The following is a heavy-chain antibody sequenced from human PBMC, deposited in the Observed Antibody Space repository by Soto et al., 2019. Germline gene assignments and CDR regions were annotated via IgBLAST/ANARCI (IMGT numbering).Heavy chain of an antibody. CDR3: ASDRSSGWEQGYGMDV. CDR1: GGSISTYY. D-gene: IGHD6-19*01. CDR2: IYYSGST. Sequence: SDTLSLTCTVSGGSISTYYWSWIRQPPGKGLEWIGYIYYSGSTSYNPSLKSRVTISVDTSKNQFSLKLRSVTAADTAVYYCASDRSSGWEQGYGMDVWGQGSTVTVS. J-gene: IGHJ6*02. V-gene: IGHV4-59*01.